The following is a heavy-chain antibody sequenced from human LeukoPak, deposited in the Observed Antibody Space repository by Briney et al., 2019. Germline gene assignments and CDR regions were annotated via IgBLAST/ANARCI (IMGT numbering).Heavy chain of an antibody. D-gene: IGHD3-22*01. CDR2: ISYDGSNK. CDR3: AKARSSGYYYVVGAFDI. V-gene: IGHV3-30*18. Sequence: GRSLRLSCAASGFTFSSYGMHWVRQAPGKGLEWVAVISYDGSNKYYADSVKGRFTISRDNSKNTLYLQMNSLRAEDTAVYYCAKARSSGYYYVVGAFDIWGQGTMVTVSS. CDR1: GFTFSSYG. J-gene: IGHJ3*02.